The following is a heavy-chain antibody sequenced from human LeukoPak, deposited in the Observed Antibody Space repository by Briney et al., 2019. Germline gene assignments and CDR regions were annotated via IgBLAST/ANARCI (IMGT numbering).Heavy chain of an antibody. D-gene: IGHD5-24*01. Sequence: SETLSLTCAVYGGSFSGWYWSWIRQPPGKGLEWIGEINHSGSTNYNPSLKSRVTISVDTSKNQFSLKLSSVTAADTAVHYCARLGRVDYWGQGTLVTVSS. CDR2: INHSGST. CDR1: GGSFSGWY. V-gene: IGHV4-34*01. CDR3: ARLGRVDY. J-gene: IGHJ4*02.